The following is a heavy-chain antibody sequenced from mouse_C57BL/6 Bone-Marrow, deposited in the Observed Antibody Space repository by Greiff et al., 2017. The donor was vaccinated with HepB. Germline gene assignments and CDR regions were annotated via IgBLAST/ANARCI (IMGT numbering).Heavy chain of an antibody. Sequence: EVKLMESGGGLVKPGGSLKLSCAASGFTFSSYAMSWVRQTPEKRLEWVATISDGGSYTYYPDNVKGRFTISRDNAKNNLYLQMSHLKSDDTAMYYCASLMITTEGRYYAMDYWGQGTSVTVSS. J-gene: IGHJ4*01. CDR2: ISDGGSYT. CDR3: ASLMITTEGRYYAMDY. D-gene: IGHD2-4*01. V-gene: IGHV5-4*03. CDR1: GFTFSSYA.